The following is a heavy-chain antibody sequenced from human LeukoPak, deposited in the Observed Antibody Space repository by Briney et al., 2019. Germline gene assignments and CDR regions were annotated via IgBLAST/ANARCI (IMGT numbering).Heavy chain of an antibody. V-gene: IGHV3-30-3*01. CDR1: GFTFSSYA. Sequence: GGSLRLSCAASGFTFSSYAMHWVRQAPGKGLEWVAVISYDGSNKYYADSVKGRFTISRDNSKNTLYLQMNSLRAEDTAVYYCASSLAYYDFWSDKPNDYWGQGTLVTVSS. CDR2: ISYDGSNK. J-gene: IGHJ4*02. D-gene: IGHD3-3*01. CDR3: ASSLAYYDFWSDKPNDY.